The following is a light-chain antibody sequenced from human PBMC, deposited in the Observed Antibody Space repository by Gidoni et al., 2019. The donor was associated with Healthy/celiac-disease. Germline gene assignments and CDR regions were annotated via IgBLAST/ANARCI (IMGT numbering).Light chain of an antibody. J-gene: IGKJ4*01. CDR3: QQYDNLRLT. CDR2: DAS. CDR1: QDISNY. Sequence: IQLTQSPSSLSATVGDRVTITCQASQDISNYLNSYQQKPGKTPKLLIYDASNLETGVPSRFSGSGSGTDFTFTISSLQPEDIATYYCQQYDNLRLTFGGGTKVEIK. V-gene: IGKV1-33*01.